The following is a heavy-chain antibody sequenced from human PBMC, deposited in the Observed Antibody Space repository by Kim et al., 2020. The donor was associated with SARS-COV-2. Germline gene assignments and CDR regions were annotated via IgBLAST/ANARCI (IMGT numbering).Heavy chain of an antibody. CDR2: IIPTVGTV. J-gene: IGHJ5*02. D-gene: IGHD5-18*01. V-gene: IGHV1-69*08. CDR3: ARERRGYSYGINWFDP. Sequence: SVKVSCKASGGTFSRYSISWVRQAPGQGLEWMGRIIPTVGTVDYAQKFQGRVTITADKSPSTAYMEVNSLTSEDTAVYYCARERRGYSYGINWFDPWGQGTLVIVSS. CDR1: GGTFSRYS.